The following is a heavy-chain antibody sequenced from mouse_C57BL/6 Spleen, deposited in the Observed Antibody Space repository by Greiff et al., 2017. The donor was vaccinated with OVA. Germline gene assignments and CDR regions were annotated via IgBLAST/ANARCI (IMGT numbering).Heavy chain of an antibody. V-gene: IGHV1-80*01. Sequence: VQLQQSGAELVKPGASVKLSCKASGYAFSDYCMNWVKQRPGKGLEWIAQIYPGGGDTNYNGKFKGKATLTAAKSSSTADMQLSSLTSEDSAVYFCARSTYYYGSSPRAMDYWGKGTSVTVSS. CDR3: ARSTYYYGSSPRAMDY. J-gene: IGHJ4*01. D-gene: IGHD1-1*01. CDR2: IYPGGGDT. CDR1: GYAFSDYC.